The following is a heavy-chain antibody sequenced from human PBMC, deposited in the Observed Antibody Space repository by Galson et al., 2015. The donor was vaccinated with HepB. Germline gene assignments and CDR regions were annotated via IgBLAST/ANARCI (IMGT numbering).Heavy chain of an antibody. Sequence: SLRLSCAASGFTFSSYSMNWVRQAPGKGLEWVSSISSSSYIYYADSVKGRFTISRDNAKNSLYLQLNSLRAEDTAVYYCARDHGGAKFDYWGQGTLVTVSS. CDR2: ISSSSYI. J-gene: IGHJ4*02. CDR1: GFTFSSYS. CDR3: ARDHGGAKFDY. V-gene: IGHV3-21*01. D-gene: IGHD4-23*01.